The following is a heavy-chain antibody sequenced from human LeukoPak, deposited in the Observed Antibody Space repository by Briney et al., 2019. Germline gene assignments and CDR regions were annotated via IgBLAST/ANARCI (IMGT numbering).Heavy chain of an antibody. Sequence: PGGSLRLSCAASGFNFSSYEMNRVRQAPGKGMGGVSYISSSGSTIYYADSVKGRFTISRDNAKNSLYLQMNSLRAEDTAVYYCARDRTAGWAHDAFDIWGQGTMVTVSS. CDR1: GFNFSSYE. CDR3: ARDRTAGWAHDAFDI. D-gene: IGHD6-19*01. V-gene: IGHV3-48*03. CDR2: ISSSGSTI. J-gene: IGHJ3*02.